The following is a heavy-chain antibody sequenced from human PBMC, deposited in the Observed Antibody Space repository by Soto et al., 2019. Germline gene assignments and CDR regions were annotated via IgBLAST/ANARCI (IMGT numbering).Heavy chain of an antibody. CDR2: ISGSGGYT. V-gene: IGHV3-23*01. Sequence: EVQLLESGGGLVQPGGSLRLSCAASGFTFNNYAMNWVRQAPGKGLEWVSGISGSGGYTYYADSVKGRFTISRDNSKNILYLQMISLGAEDTAIYYCAAGADRGGYHHGLLDYWGQGTLVTVSS. CDR1: GFTFNNYA. D-gene: IGHD2-21*01. J-gene: IGHJ4*02. CDR3: AAGADRGGYHHGLLDY.